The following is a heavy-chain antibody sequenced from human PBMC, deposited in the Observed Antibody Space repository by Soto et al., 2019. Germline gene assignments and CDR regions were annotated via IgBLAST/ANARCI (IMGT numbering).Heavy chain of an antibody. CDR3: ARRWGVGGAFDI. CDR2: IYYSGST. V-gene: IGHV4-59*08. Sequence: SETLSLTCTVFGGSISSYYWSWIRQPPGKGLEWIGYIYYSGSTNYNPSLKSRVTISVDTSKNQFSLKLSSVTAADTAVYYCARRWGVGGAFDIWGQGTMVTVSS. J-gene: IGHJ3*02. CDR1: GGSISSYY. D-gene: IGHD3-16*01.